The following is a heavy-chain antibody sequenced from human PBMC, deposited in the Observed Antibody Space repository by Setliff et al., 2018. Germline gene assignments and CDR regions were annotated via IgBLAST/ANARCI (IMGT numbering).Heavy chain of an antibody. CDR2: IDPKSGAT. CDR3: ARDPFLVQQFPYYMDV. D-gene: IGHD6-13*01. Sequence: ASVKVSCKTSCYTFTGYHLHWVRQAPGQGLEWMGWIDPKSGATRYAQKFQGRVTLTRDTSITTAYMEVSILTSDDTAVYYCARDPFLVQQFPYYMDVWGKGTTVTVSS. V-gene: IGHV1-2*02. J-gene: IGHJ6*03. CDR1: CYTFTGYH.